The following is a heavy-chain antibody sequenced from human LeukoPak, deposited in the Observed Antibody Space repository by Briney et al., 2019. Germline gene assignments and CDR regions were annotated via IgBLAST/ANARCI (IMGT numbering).Heavy chain of an antibody. J-gene: IGHJ4*02. CDR1: GFPFDDYG. CDR2: ISWSSGSI. V-gene: IGHV3-9*01. D-gene: IGHD5-18*01. CDR3: ARAPGYSYARFDY. Sequence: GGSLSLLCAASGFPFDDYGMLWVRQARGKGLVWVSSISWSSGSIGYGDSVKGRFTISRDNAKNSLYLQMNSLRPEDTALYYFARAPGYSYARFDYWGQGTLVTVPS.